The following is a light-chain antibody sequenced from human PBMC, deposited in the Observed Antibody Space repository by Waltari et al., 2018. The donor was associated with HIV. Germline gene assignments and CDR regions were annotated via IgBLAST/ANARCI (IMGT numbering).Light chain of an antibody. CDR1: QSIKAW. Sequence: EIQMTQSPSTLSAFVGDRVTITCRASQSIKAWLAWYQQKPGKAPKLLIYKASTLEIGVPSRFSGSGSGTEFTLTISSLQPDDFATYYCQESYIIPLTFGGGTKVEIK. CDR2: KAS. J-gene: IGKJ4*01. CDR3: QESYIIPLT. V-gene: IGKV1-5*03.